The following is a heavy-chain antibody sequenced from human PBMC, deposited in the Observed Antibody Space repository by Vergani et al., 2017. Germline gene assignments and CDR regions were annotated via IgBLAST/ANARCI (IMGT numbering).Heavy chain of an antibody. CDR2: IYYSGST. V-gene: IGHV4-39*01. J-gene: IGHJ5*02. CDR1: GASIRSSNYY. Sequence: QLQLQESGPGLVKPSATLYLTCSVSGASIRSSNYYWGWIRQPPGKGLEWIASIYYSGSTYYNPSLKSRVTISVDTSKNQFSLKLSSVTAADTAVYYCARTNRXITMVRGVPNWFDPWGQGTLVTVSS. D-gene: IGHD3-10*01. CDR3: ARTNRXITMVRGVPNWFDP.